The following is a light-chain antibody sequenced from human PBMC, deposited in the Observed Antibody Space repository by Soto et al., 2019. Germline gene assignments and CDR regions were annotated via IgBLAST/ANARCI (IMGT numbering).Light chain of an antibody. CDR1: QSISSW. Sequence: DIQLTQSPSTLSASVGDRVTITCRASQSISSWLAWYQQKPGTAPKLLIYEASTLESGVPSRFTGIRSGTEFTLSVSSLQPDDFASYYCQQYDTNWTFGQGTKVEMK. CDR3: QQYDTNWT. CDR2: EAS. J-gene: IGKJ1*01. V-gene: IGKV1-5*03.